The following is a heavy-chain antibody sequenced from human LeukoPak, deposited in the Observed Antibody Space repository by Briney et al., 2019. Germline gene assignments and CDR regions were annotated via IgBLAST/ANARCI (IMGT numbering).Heavy chain of an antibody. J-gene: IGHJ2*01. V-gene: IGHV3-23*01. CDR3: AKAPYGDYGSDWYFDL. Sequence: GGSLRLSCAASGFTFSSYAMSWVRLAPGKGLEWVSSISGSGGSTYYADSVKGRFTISRDNSKNTLYLQMNSLRAEDTAVYYCAKAPYGDYGSDWYFDLWGRGTLVTVSS. D-gene: IGHD4-17*01. CDR2: ISGSGGST. CDR1: GFTFSSYA.